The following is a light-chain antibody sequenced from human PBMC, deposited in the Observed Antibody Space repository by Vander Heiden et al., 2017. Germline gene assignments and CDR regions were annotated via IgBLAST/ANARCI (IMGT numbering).Light chain of an antibody. V-gene: IGKV1-5*03. CDR2: KTS. J-gene: IGKJ1*01. CDR3: QQYNNYSRT. Sequence: DSQMPQPPSSLFASVGDRVTITCRASQSMSSWLAWYQQKPGKAPKLLIYKTSSLESGVPARFSGSGSGTECTLTISSLQPDDFATYYCQQYNNYSRTFGQGTKVEIK. CDR1: QSMSSW.